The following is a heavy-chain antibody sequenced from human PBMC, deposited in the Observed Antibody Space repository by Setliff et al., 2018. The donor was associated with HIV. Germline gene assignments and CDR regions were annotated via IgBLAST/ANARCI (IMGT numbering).Heavy chain of an antibody. CDR3: ARDRGGVFYPPDY. Sequence: GASVKVSCKASGYSFTDYGISWVRQAPGQGLEWMAWISVYTGSTKHAPNFQVRVTMTIDTPMNTVYMELTSLRPDDTAVYYCARDRGGVFYPPDYWGQGTLVTVSS. J-gene: IGHJ4*02. CDR2: ISVYTGST. D-gene: IGHD3-16*01. CDR1: GYSFTDYG. V-gene: IGHV1-18*01.